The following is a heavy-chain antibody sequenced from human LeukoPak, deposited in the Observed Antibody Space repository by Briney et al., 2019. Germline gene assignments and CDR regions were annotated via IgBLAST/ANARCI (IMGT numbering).Heavy chain of an antibody. CDR2: ISGSGGST. V-gene: IGHV3-23*01. D-gene: IGHD5-18*01. CDR3: AKDSGSGYSYGYFDY. Sequence: PGGSLRLSCAASGFTFSNYAMSWVRQAPGKGLEWVSAISGSGGSTYYADSVKGRFTISGGISKNTLYLQMNSLRAEDTAVYYCAKDSGSGYSYGYFDYWGQGTLVTVSS. CDR1: GFTFSNYA. J-gene: IGHJ4*02.